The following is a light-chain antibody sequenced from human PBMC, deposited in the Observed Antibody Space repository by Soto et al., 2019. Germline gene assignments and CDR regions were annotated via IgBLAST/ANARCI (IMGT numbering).Light chain of an antibody. V-gene: IGKV3-20*01. CDR3: RQYGSSPTT. Sequence: ENVLTQSPGTLSLSPGERATLSGRASQALASNSLAWYQQRHCQAPRLLIYGAANRATGISDRFIGRGSGQDFALTIANLAPEDPATYYCRQYGSSPTTLSQGRKVDTK. CDR2: GAA. CDR1: QALASNS. J-gene: IGKJ1*01.